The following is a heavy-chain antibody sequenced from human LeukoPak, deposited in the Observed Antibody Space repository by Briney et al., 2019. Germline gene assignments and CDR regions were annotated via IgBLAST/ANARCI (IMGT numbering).Heavy chain of an antibody. CDR2: ISSSSSYI. Sequence: PGGSLRLSCAASGFTFSSYSMNWVRQAPGKGLEWVSSISSSSSYIYYADSVKGRFTISRDNAKNSLYLQMNSLRVEDTAVYYCARENVVRGVFDYWGQGTLVTVSS. D-gene: IGHD3-10*01. V-gene: IGHV3-21*04. J-gene: IGHJ4*02. CDR3: ARENVVRGVFDY. CDR1: GFTFSSYS.